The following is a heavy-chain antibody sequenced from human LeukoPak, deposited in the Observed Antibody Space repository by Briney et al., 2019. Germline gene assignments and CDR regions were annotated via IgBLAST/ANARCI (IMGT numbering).Heavy chain of an antibody. CDR2: ISYSGST. D-gene: IGHD3-22*01. Sequence: SETLSLTCTVSGGSISSYYWSWIRQPPGKGLEWIGYISYSGSTNYNPSLKSRVTISVDTSKNQFSLKLSSVTAADTAVYYCARHRDYYDSSGYYLYYFDYWGQGTLVTVSS. J-gene: IGHJ4*02. V-gene: IGHV4-59*08. CDR1: GGSISSYY. CDR3: ARHRDYYDSSGYYLYYFDY.